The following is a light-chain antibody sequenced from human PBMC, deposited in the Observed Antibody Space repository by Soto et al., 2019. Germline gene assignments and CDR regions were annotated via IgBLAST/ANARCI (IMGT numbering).Light chain of an antibody. J-gene: IGKJ1*01. Sequence: EIVLTQSPATLSVSPGERATLSCRASQGVSTNLAWYQQKPGQGPRLLMYGASTRATGIPARFSGSGSGTEFTLNISSMQPEDFALYYCPQYNYWPPWATFGHGTKGEFK. CDR3: PQYNYWPPWAT. V-gene: IGKV3-15*01. CDR2: GAS. CDR1: QGVSTN.